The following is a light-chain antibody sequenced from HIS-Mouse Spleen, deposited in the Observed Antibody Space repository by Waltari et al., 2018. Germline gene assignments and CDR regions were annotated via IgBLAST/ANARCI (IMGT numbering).Light chain of an antibody. CDR1: SSDVGGYNY. J-gene: IGLJ1*01. V-gene: IGLV2-8*01. CDR3: SSYAGSNNYV. Sequence: QSALTQPPSASGSPGQSVTISRTRTSSDVGGYNYVSWYQQHPGKAPKLMIYEVSKRPSGVPDRFSGSKSGNTASLTVSGLQAEDEADYYCSSYAGSNNYVFGTGTKVTVL. CDR2: EVS.